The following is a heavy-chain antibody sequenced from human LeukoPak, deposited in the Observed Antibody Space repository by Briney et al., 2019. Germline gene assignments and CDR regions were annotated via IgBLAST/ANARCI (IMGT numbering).Heavy chain of an antibody. CDR1: GFTFSNYW. CDR3: ANSRRYSSSSDAFDI. V-gene: IGHV3-74*01. CDR2: IYIDGSST. D-gene: IGHD6-13*01. J-gene: IGHJ3*02. Sequence: SGGSLRLSCAASGFTFSNYWMHWVRQAPGKGLVWVSRIYIDGSSTTYADSVKGRFTISRENSKNTLYLQMNTLRAEDTAVYYCANSRRYSSSSDAFDIWGQGTMVTVSS.